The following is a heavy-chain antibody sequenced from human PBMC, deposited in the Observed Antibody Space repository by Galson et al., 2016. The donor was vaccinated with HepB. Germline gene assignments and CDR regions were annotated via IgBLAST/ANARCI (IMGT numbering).Heavy chain of an antibody. D-gene: IGHD4-17*01. CDR3: AKATSGSAYGSRYFQH. Sequence: SLRLSCATSGFTFNDYAMHWVRQAPGKGLEWVSGISWNSGRLTYTDSVKGRFTISRDNAKNSLYLQMDSLRPDDTAFYYCAKATSGSAYGSRYFQHWGQGTLVTVSS. CDR1: GFTFNDYA. V-gene: IGHV3-9*01. J-gene: IGHJ1*01. CDR2: ISWNSGRL.